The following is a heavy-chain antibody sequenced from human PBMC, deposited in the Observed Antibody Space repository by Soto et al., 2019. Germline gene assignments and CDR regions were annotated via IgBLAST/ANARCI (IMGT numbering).Heavy chain of an antibody. Sequence: GGSLRLSCAASGFTFSSYSMHWVRQAPGKGLEWVAAMSYDGNSKYFADSVKGRFTISRDNSKNTLSLQMNSLGAEDSAVYYCARGRTVRDHDDFDLWGQGTLVTVSS. CDR2: MSYDGNSK. CDR3: ARGRTVRDHDDFDL. D-gene: IGHD2-21*01. J-gene: IGHJ4*02. CDR1: GFTFSSYS. V-gene: IGHV3-30-3*01.